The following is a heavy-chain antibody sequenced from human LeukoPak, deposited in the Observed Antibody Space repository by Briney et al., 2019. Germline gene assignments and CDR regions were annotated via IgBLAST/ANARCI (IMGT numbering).Heavy chain of an antibody. J-gene: IGHJ6*02. V-gene: IGHV4-31*03. D-gene: IGHD4-17*01. CDR3: ARDHGDYYYGMDV. CDR1: GGSISSGGYY. Sequence: SQTLSLTCTVSGGSISSGGYYWSWIRQHPGKGLEWIGYIYYSGSTYYNPSLKSRVTISVDTSKNQFSLKLSSVTAADTAVYYCARDHGDYYYGMDVWGQGTTVTVSS. CDR2: IYYSGST.